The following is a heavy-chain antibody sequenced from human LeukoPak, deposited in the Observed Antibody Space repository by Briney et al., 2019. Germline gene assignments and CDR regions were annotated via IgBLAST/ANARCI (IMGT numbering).Heavy chain of an antibody. CDR3: ARDLARGYSYGYNAFDI. CDR2: ITAGNGNA. V-gene: IGHV1-18*01. Sequence: ASVKVSCKASGYNFNSYGIGWVRQAPRQGLEWMGRITAGNGNANYAQKVQGRVTMTTDTSTSTAYMELRSLRSDDTAVYFCARDLARGYSYGYNAFDIWGQGTMVTVSS. CDR1: GYNFNSYG. D-gene: IGHD5-18*01. J-gene: IGHJ3*02.